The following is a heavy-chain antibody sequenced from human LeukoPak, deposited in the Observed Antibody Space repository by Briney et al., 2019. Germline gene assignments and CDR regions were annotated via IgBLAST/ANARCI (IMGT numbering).Heavy chain of an antibody. CDR2: IHCGGSDT. V-gene: IGHV5-51*01. D-gene: IGHD6-19*01. Sequence: GESLKISCKGSGYSFTSYWIGWVRQMPGKGLEWMGVIHCGGSDTRYSPSFQGQVTISADKSISTAYLQWSSLKASDTAMYYCARHEISVAGTSSWFDPWGQGTLVTVSS. CDR3: ARHEISVAGTSSWFDP. CDR1: GYSFTSYW. J-gene: IGHJ5*02.